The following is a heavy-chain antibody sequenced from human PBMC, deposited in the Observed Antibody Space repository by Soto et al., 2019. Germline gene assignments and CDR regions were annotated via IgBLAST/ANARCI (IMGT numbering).Heavy chain of an antibody. V-gene: IGHV3-9*01. CDR1: GFRFEQYV. CDR3: LIDAPNGWMDD. CDR2: VSPTGDTV. J-gene: IGHJ4*02. D-gene: IGHD2-2*03. Sequence: VQVVASGGGLVQPGRSLRLSCAVSGFRFEQYVMHWVRQAPGKGLECVSTVSPTGDTVAYADSVEGRFTVCRDNATICLFLSMITLHGVDTVFYSRLIDAPNGWMDDWGEGAMVTVSS.